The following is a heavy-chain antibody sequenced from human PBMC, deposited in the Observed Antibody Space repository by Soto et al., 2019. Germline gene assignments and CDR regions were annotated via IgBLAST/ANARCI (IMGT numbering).Heavy chain of an antibody. V-gene: IGHV3-30-3*01. D-gene: IGHD3-22*01. CDR1: GFTFSSYA. CDR3: AAESSGSSRGAAAAFDP. J-gene: IGHJ5*02. Sequence: QVQLVESGGGVVQPGRSLRLSCAASGFTFSSYAMHWVRQAPGKGLEWVAVISCDGSNKYYADAVKGRFTISRDNSKNTLYLQMNSLRDENMAVYYSAAESSGSSRGAAAAFDPWGQGTLVTVSS. CDR2: ISCDGSNK.